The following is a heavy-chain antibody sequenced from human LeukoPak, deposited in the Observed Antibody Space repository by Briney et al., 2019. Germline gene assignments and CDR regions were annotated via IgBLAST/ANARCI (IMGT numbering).Heavy chain of an antibody. J-gene: IGHJ6*02. D-gene: IGHD1-14*01. V-gene: IGHV1-69*04. Sequence: GASVKVSCKASGGTFSSYAISWVRQAPGQGLEWMGRIIPILGIANYAQKCQGRVTMTRNTSISTAYMELSSLRSEDTAVYYCARGNLPGSRYDYYYGMDVWGQGTTVTVSS. CDR3: ARGNLPGSRYDYYYGMDV. CDR1: GGTFSSYA. CDR2: IIPILGIA.